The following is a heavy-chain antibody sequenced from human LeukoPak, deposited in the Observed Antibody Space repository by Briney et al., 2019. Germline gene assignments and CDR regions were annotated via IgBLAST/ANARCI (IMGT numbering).Heavy chain of an antibody. V-gene: IGHV1-2*02. CDR2: INPNSGGT. CDR3: ARDLLYGSGSYYNVLGILY. CDR1: VYTFTGYY. Sequence: ASVKVSCNASVYTFTGYYMHWVRQAPGQGLEWMGWINPNSGGTNYAQKFQGRVTMTRDTSISTAYMELSRLRSDDTAVYYCARDLLYGSGSYYNVLGILYWGQGTLVTVSS. J-gene: IGHJ4*02. D-gene: IGHD3-10*01.